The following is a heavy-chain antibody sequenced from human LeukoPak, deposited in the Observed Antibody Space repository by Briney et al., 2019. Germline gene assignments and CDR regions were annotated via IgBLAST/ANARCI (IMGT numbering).Heavy chain of an antibody. CDR2: IYYSGST. Sequence: PSETLSLTCTVSGGSISSSSYYWGWIRQPPGTGLEWIGSIYYSGSTYYNPSLKSRVTISVDTSKNQLSLKLSSVTAADTAVYYCARQTVRDSSIRVFDYWGQGTLVTVSS. V-gene: IGHV4-39*01. CDR3: ARQTVRDSSIRVFDY. J-gene: IGHJ4*02. CDR1: GGSISSSSYY. D-gene: IGHD2-15*01.